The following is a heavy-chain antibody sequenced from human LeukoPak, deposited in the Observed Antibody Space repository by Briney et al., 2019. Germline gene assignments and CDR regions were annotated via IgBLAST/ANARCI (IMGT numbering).Heavy chain of an antibody. V-gene: IGHV4-28*01. D-gene: IGHD1-26*01. CDR1: GYSISSSNW. J-gene: IGHJ3*02. CDR2: TYYSGST. CDR3: ARRGGSYYGHAFDI. Sequence: SETLSLTCAVSGYSISSSNWWGWIRQPPGKGLEWIGYTYYSGSTYYNPSLKSRVTMSVDTSKNQFSLKLSSVTAVDTAVYYCARRGGSYYGHAFDIWGQGTMVTVSS.